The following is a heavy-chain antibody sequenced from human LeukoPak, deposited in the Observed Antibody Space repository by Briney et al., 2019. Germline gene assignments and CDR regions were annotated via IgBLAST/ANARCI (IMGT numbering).Heavy chain of an antibody. CDR1: GFTFSSYA. CDR3: AKDPSPSGSYSNFDY. V-gene: IGHV3-23*01. D-gene: IGHD1-26*01. J-gene: IGHJ4*02. CDR2: ISGSGGST. Sequence: GGSLRLSRAASGFTFSSYAMSWVHQAPGKGLEWVSAISGSGGSTYYADSVKGRFTISRDNSKNTLYLQMNSLRAEDTAVYYCAKDPSPSGSYSNFDYWGQGTLVTVSS.